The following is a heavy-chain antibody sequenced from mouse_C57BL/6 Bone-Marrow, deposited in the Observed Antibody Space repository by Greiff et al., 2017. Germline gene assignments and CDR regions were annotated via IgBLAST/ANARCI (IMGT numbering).Heavy chain of an antibody. J-gene: IGHJ2*01. CDR2: IDPSDSET. D-gene: IGHD1-1*01. Sequence: VQLQQPGAELVRPGSSVKLSCKASGYTFTSYWMHWVKQRPIQGLEWIGNIDPSDSETHYNQKFKDKATLTVDKSSSTAYMQLSSLTSEDSAVYYCATYGSSTYYFDYWGQGTTLTVSS. CDR3: ATYGSSTYYFDY. CDR1: GYTFTSYW. V-gene: IGHV1-52*01.